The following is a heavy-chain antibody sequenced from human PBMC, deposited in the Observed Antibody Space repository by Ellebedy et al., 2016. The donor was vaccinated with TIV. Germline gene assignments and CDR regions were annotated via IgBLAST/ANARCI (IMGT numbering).Heavy chain of an antibody. V-gene: IGHV3-33*01. D-gene: IGHD2-2*01. Sequence: LSLTCAASGFPFGRYGMHWVRQAPGKGLEWVAVIWFDGSKEFYADSVKGRFTISRDDSKNEVFLQMSSLRAEDTAVYYCARPSYQLLSYYFDSWGQGTLVTVSS. CDR1: GFPFGRYG. CDR3: ARPSYQLLSYYFDS. J-gene: IGHJ4*02. CDR2: IWFDGSKE.